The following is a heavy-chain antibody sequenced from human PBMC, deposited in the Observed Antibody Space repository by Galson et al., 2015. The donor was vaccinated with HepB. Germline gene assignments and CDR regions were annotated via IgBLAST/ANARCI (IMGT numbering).Heavy chain of an antibody. D-gene: IGHD5-12*01. J-gene: IGHJ6*02. CDR3: AREGFSAYDYAGYYYYGMDV. CDR1: GYTFTSYG. CDR2: ISGYNSIT. V-gene: IGHV1-18*01. Sequence: SVKVSCKASGYTFTSYGISWVRQAPGQGLEWMGWISGYNSITNYAQKFQGSVTMTTATSTTTAYMELRSLRSDDTAVYYCAREGFSAYDYAGYYYYGMDVWGQGTTVTVSS.